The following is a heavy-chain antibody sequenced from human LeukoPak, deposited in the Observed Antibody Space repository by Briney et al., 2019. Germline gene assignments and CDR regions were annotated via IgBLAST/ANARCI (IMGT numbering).Heavy chain of an antibody. D-gene: IGHD3-10*02. CDR1: GFTFSSYE. Sequence: PGGSLRLSCAASGFTFSSYEMNWVRQAPGKGLEWVPYINSSGSTIYYAYSVKGRFTISRDNPKNSLYLQMNSLRAEDTAVYYCAELGITMIGGVWGKGTTVTISS. CDR3: AELGITMIGGV. V-gene: IGHV3-48*03. J-gene: IGHJ6*04. CDR2: INSSGSTI.